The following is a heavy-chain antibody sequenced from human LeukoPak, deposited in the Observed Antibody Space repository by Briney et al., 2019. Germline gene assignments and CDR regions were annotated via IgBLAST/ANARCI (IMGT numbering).Heavy chain of an antibody. CDR1: GYTFTGYY. CDR3: ARDQGELLFDY. V-gene: IGHV1-2*06. D-gene: IGHD1-26*01. Sequence: GASVKVSCKASGYTFTGYYIHRVRQAPGQGLEWMGRIEPNSGGTNYAQKFQGRVTMTRDTSISTVYMELSRLRSDDAAVYFCARDQGELLFDYWGQGTLVTVSS. CDR2: IEPNSGGT. J-gene: IGHJ4*02.